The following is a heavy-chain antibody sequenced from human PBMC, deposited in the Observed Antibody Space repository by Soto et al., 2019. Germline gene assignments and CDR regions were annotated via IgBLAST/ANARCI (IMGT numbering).Heavy chain of an antibody. CDR3: ARGGIAAAGSWYYYYYYMDV. CDR1: GGSISNSY. CDR2: FYYSGST. V-gene: IGHV4-59*01. Sequence: PSETLSLTCSVSGGSISNSYWSWIRQPPGKGLDWIGYFYYSGSTNYNPSLKSRVTMSVVTSKNQFFLKLSSVTTADTAVYYCARGGIAAAGSWYYYYYYMDVWGKGTTVTVSS. J-gene: IGHJ6*03. D-gene: IGHD6-13*01.